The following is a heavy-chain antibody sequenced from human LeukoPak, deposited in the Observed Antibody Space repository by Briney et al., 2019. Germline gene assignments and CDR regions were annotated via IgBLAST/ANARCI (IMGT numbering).Heavy chain of an antibody. CDR2: IIPIFGTA. V-gene: IGHV1-69*01. Sequence: KVSCKASGYTFTSYAISWVRQAPGQGLEWMGGIIPIFGTANYAQKFQGRVTITADESTSTAYMELSSLRSEDTAVYYCARGLLSVSSITRYYMDVWGKGTTVTISS. J-gene: IGHJ6*03. CDR3: ARGLLSVSSITRYYMDV. CDR1: GYTFTSYA. D-gene: IGHD3-16*02.